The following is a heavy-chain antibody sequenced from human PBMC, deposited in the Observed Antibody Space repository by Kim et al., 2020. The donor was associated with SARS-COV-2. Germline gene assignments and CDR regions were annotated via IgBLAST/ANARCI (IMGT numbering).Heavy chain of an antibody. V-gene: IGHV4-34*01. Sequence: SETLSLTCAVYGGSFSGYHWSWIRQPPGKGLEWIGEIKHSGSTNYNRSLKSRVTMSVDTSKSQFSLKLRSVTAADTAVYYCARGRAGVVPSPILGIGPHYDYYAMDFWGQGPTVTVSS. CDR2: IKHSGST. D-gene: IGHD2-2*02. CDR1: GGSFSGYH. J-gene: IGHJ6*02. CDR3: ARGRAGVVPSPILGIGPHYDYYAMDF.